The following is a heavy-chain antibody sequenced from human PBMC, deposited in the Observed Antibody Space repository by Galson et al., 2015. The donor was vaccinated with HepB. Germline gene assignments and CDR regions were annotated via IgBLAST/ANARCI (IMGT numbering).Heavy chain of an antibody. CDR3: ARGGRYLTGYYNTFDV. CDR2: ISDSGTT. D-gene: IGHD3-9*01. Sequence: ETLSLTCTVSGGFISSYYWSWVRQPPGKGLEWIGYISDSGTTNYNPSLKSRVTISVDTSKNQFSLKLNSVTAADTAVYYCARGGRYLTGYYNTFDVWGQGTMVTVSS. CDR1: GGFISSYY. V-gene: IGHV4-59*01. J-gene: IGHJ3*01.